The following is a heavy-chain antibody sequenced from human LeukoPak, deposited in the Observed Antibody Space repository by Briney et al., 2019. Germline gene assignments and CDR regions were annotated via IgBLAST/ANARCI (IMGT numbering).Heavy chain of an antibody. V-gene: IGHV4-59*08. CDR1: GGSISSYY. J-gene: IGHJ4*02. CDR3: ARHGTTVTTYYFDY. D-gene: IGHD4-17*01. Sequence: SETLSLTCTVTGGSISSYYWSWIRQPPGKGLEWIGYIYYSGSTNYNPSLKSRVTISVDTSKNQFSLKLSTVTAADTAVYYCARHGTTVTTYYFDYWGQGTLVTVSS. CDR2: IYYSGST.